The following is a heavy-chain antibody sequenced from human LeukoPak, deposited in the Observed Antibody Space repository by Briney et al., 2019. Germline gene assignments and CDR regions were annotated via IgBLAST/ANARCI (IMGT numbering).Heavy chain of an antibody. CDR2: INSRSTYI. CDR3: ARDETNGFDS. J-gene: IGHJ5*01. V-gene: IGHV3-21*01. D-gene: IGHD1-14*01. Sequence: GGSLRPSCGASGFTFSNYNMNWVRQAPGEGLEWVSSINSRSTYIFYADSVMGRFTISRDNAKNSLFLQMNSLRAEDTAVYYCARDETNGFDSWGQGTLVTVSS. CDR1: GFTFSNYN.